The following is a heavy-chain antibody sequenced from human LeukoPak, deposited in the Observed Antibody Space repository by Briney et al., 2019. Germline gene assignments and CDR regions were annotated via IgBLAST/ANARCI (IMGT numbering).Heavy chain of an antibody. CDR3: ARGVEYQLLPPYYYYGMDV. D-gene: IGHD2-2*01. V-gene: IGHV4-34*01. CDR1: GGSFSGDY. J-gene: IGHJ6*02. Sequence: SETLSLTCAVYGGSFSGDYWSGIRQPPGKGLEWIGEINHSGSTNYNPSLKSRVIISVDTSKNQFSMEVSSVTAADTAVYYCARGVEYQLLPPYYYYGMDVWGQGTTVTVSS. CDR2: INHSGST.